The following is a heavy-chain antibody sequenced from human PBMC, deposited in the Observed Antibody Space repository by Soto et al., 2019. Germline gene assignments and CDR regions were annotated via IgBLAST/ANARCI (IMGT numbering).Heavy chain of an antibody. D-gene: IGHD3-10*01. CDR1: GGTFSSYT. J-gene: IGHJ4*01. CDR2: IIPILGIA. V-gene: IGHV1-69*02. CDR3: ASEQYYYGPGSFVTG. Sequence: QVQLVQSGAEVKKPGSSVKVSCKASGGTFSSYTISWVRQAPGQGLEWMGRIIPILGIANYAQKFQGRVPITADKSTSKAYMEPGSLTAEDTAAYYCASEQYYYGPGSFVTGWGHGTLVTVTS.